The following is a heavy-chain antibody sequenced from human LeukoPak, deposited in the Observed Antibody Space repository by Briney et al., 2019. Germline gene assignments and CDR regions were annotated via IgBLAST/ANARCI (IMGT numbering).Heavy chain of an antibody. J-gene: IGHJ5*02. CDR3: ARDGTRTLRITMVRGANWFDP. CDR1: GFTFSSYS. V-gene: IGHV3-21*01. D-gene: IGHD3-10*01. Sequence: GGSLRLSCAASGFTFSSYSMNWVRQAPGKGLEWVSSISSSSSYIYYADSVKGRFTISRDNAKNSLYLQMNSLRAEDTAVYYCARDGTRTLRITMVRGANWFDPWGQGTLVTVSS. CDR2: ISSSSSYI.